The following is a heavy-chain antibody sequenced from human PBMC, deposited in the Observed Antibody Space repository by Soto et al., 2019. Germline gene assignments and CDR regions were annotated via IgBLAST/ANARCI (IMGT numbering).Heavy chain of an antibody. V-gene: IGHV2-5*01. CDR2: FYWNDDK. CDR1: GFSLTTSGVA. D-gene: IGHD2-21*02. J-gene: IGHJ4*02. Sequence: QITSTESGPTLVTPTQTLTLTCSFSGFSLTTSGVAVGWFRQPPGKAPEWLALFYWNDDKRYSPSLRSRLTVTGDSSKNQVVLTLANVDPVDSGTYYCAHRPTSTDDFYFDYWGQGTLVTVSS. CDR3: AHRPTSTDDFYFDY.